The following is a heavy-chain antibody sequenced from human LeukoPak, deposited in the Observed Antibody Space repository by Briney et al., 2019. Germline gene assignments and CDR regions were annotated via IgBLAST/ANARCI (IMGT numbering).Heavy chain of an antibody. Sequence: GGSLRLSCAASGFIFNSYAMSWVRQAPGKGLEWVSAISGSGATTLYADSVKGRFTISRDSSKNALYLQMNSLRAGDTAIYYCASPLGVAAAGAAAYWGQGTLVTVSS. J-gene: IGHJ4*02. CDR1: GFIFNSYA. CDR3: ASPLGVAAAGAAAY. V-gene: IGHV3-23*01. D-gene: IGHD6-13*01. CDR2: ISGSGATT.